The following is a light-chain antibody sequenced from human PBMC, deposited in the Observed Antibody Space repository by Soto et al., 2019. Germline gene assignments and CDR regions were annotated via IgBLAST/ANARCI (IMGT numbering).Light chain of an antibody. J-gene: IGLJ3*02. V-gene: IGLV2-8*01. CDR3: TSYVGNDIWV. Sequence: QSALTQPPSASGSPGQSVTISCTGTSSDVGAYNYVSWYQQYPGKAPKLMIYEVTKRPSGVPDRFSGSKSGNTASLTVSGRQAEDEDDYYCTSYVGNDIWVFGGGTKLTVL. CDR1: SSDVGAYNY. CDR2: EVT.